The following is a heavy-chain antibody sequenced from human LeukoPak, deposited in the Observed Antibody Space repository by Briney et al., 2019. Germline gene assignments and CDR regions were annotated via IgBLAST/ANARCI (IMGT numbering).Heavy chain of an antibody. CDR2: IYTSGST. J-gene: IGHJ3*02. CDR3: ARESIGDAFDI. CDR1: GGSISSGSYY. Sequence: PSQTLSLTCTVSGGSISSGSYYWSWIRQPAGKGLEWIGRIYTSGSTNYNPSLKSRVTISVDTSKNQFSLKLSSVTAADTAVYYCARESIGDAFDIWGQGTMVTVSS. V-gene: IGHV4-61*02.